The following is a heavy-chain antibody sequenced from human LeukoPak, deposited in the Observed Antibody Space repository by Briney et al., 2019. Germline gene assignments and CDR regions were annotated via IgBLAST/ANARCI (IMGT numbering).Heavy chain of an antibody. V-gene: IGHV3-23*01. CDR2: NDGST. CDR3: VRHDSYIPF. D-gene: IGHD3-10*01. J-gene: IGHJ1*01. Sequence: PGGSLTLSCAASGFTFNNYAMSWVRQTPGKGLEWVSGNDGSTYYTDSVKGRFTISRDNSKATVYLQMNNLRAADTALYFCVRHDSYIPFRGQGSLVTVSS. CDR1: GFTFNNYA.